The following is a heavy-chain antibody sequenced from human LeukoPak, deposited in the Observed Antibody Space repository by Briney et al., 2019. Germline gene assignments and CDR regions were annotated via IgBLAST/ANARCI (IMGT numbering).Heavy chain of an antibody. CDR2: ISSSGGTT. D-gene: IGHD4-17*01. V-gene: IGHV3-23*01. J-gene: IGHJ4*02. CDR3: AKESPYGDNRLYYFDY. Sequence: PGGSLRLSCTASGFTFSTYAMSWVRQAPGKGLEWVSAISSSGGTTYYADSVKGRFAISRDNSGNTVYLQLNSLRAEDTAVYYCAKESPYGDNRLYYFDYWGQGTLVIASS. CDR1: GFTFSTYA.